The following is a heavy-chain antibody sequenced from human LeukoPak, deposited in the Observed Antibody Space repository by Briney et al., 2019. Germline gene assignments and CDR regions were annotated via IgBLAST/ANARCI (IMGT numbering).Heavy chain of an antibody. V-gene: IGHV1-8*01. CDR3: AREEAVVAATTVGYYYYGMDV. Sequence: GASVKVSRKASGYTFTSYDINWVRQATGQGLEWMGWMNPNSGNTGYAQKFQGRVTMTRNTSISTAYMELSSLRSEDTAVYYCAREEAVVAATTVGYYYYGMDVWGQGTTVTVSS. J-gene: IGHJ6*02. D-gene: IGHD2-15*01. CDR1: GYTFTSYD. CDR2: MNPNSGNT.